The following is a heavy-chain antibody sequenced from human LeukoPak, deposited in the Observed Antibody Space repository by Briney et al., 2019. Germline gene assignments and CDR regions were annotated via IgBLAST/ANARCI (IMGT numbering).Heavy chain of an antibody. CDR3: ARQTYPDSSSWTGYDAFDI. V-gene: IGHV5-51*01. CDR2: IYPGDSDT. CDR1: GYSFTSYW. J-gene: IGHJ3*02. Sequence: GESLKISCKGSGYSFTSYWIGWVRQMPGKGLEWMGIIYPGDSDTRYSPSFQGQVTISADKSISTAYLQWSSLKASDTAMYYCARQTYPDSSSWTGYDAFDIWGQGTMVTVSS. D-gene: IGHD6-13*01.